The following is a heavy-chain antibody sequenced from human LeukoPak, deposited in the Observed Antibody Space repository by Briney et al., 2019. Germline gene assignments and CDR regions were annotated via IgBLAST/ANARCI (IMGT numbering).Heavy chain of an antibody. CDR2: ISTYNGYS. J-gene: IGHJ4*02. V-gene: IGHV1-18*01. CDR1: GYTFTSSG. CDR3: AKNSSGGYSDY. D-gene: IGHD6-19*01. Sequence: ASVKVSCKTSGYTFTSSGITWVRHAPGQGLEWMGWISTYNGYSKYAQNLQGRVTMTADTSTSTAYMELSSLRSDDTAVYYCAKNSSGGYSDYWGQGTLVTVSS.